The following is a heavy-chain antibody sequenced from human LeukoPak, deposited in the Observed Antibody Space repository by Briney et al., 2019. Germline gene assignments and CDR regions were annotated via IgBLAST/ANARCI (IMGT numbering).Heavy chain of an antibody. Sequence: GASVKVSCKASGYTFTGYYMHWVRQAPGQGLEWMGWINPNSGSTNYAQKFQGRVTMTRDTSISAAYMELSRLRSDDTAVYYCARGAIVVVVPAAHKNWFDPWGQGTLVTVSS. J-gene: IGHJ5*02. D-gene: IGHD2-2*01. CDR2: INPNSGST. V-gene: IGHV1-2*02. CDR1: GYTFTGYY. CDR3: ARGAIVVVVPAAHKNWFDP.